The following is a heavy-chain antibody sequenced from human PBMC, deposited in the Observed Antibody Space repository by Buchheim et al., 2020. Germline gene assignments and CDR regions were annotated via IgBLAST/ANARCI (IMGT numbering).Heavy chain of an antibody. J-gene: IGHJ5*02. Sequence: QVQLQESGPGLVKPSETLSLTCTVSGGSISSYYWSWIRQPPGKGLEWIGYIYYSGSTNYNPSLKSRVTISVDTSKNQFSLKLSSVTAADTAVYYCAGTIAVVGTGWFDPWGQGTL. CDR3: AGTIAVVGTGWFDP. CDR2: IYYSGST. V-gene: IGHV4-59*01. D-gene: IGHD6-19*01. CDR1: GGSISSYY.